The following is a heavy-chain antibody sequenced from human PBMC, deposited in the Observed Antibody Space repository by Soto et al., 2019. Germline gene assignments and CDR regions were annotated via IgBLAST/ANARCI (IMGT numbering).Heavy chain of an antibody. CDR1: GGSISSYY. J-gene: IGHJ6*03. CDR2: IYYSGST. V-gene: IGHV4-59*08. CDR3: ARGITMVRGGLYYYYYMDV. D-gene: IGHD3-10*01. Sequence: GSLRLSCTVSGGSISSYYWSWIRQPPGKGLEWIGYIYYSGSTNYNPSLKSRVTISVDTSKNQFSLKLSSVTAAETAVYYCARGITMVRGGLYYYYYMDVWGKGTTVTVSS.